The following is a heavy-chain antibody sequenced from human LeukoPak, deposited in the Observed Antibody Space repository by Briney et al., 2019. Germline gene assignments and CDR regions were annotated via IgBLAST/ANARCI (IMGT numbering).Heavy chain of an antibody. V-gene: IGHV3-23*01. J-gene: IGHJ4*02. Sequence: GGSLRLSCAASGFTVSSNYMSWVRQAPGKGLERVSAISGSGGSTYYADSVKGRFTISRDNSKNTLYLQMNSLRAEDTAVYYCAKGHCSSTSCYSVDYWGQGTLVTVSS. CDR2: ISGSGGST. D-gene: IGHD2-2*02. CDR1: GFTVSSNY. CDR3: AKGHCSSTSCYSVDY.